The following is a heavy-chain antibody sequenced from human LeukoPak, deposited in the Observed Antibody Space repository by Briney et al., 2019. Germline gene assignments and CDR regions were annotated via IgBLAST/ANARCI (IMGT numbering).Heavy chain of an antibody. Sequence: GGSLRLSCAASGFTFSSYGMHWVRQAPGKGLEWVAVIWYDGSNKYYADSVKGRFTISRDNSKNTLYLQMNSLRAEDTAVYYCARAPRVGVLDYWGQGTLVTVSS. CDR3: ARAPRVGVLDY. D-gene: IGHD1-26*01. CDR2: IWYDGSNK. V-gene: IGHV3-33*01. CDR1: GFTFSSYG. J-gene: IGHJ4*02.